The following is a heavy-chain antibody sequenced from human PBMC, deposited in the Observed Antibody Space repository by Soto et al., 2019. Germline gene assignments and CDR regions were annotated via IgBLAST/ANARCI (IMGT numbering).Heavy chain of an antibody. V-gene: IGHV3-48*01. CDR1: GFTFSSYS. CDR2: ISSSSSTI. J-gene: IGHJ5*02. D-gene: IGHD3-9*01. CDR3: AREGVLRYFDWSENWFDP. Sequence: GGSLRLSCAASGFTFSSYSMNWVRQAPGKGLEWVSYISSSSSTIYYADSVKGRFTISRDNAKNSLYLQMNSLRAEDTAVYYCAREGVLRYFDWSENWFDPWGQGTLVTVSS.